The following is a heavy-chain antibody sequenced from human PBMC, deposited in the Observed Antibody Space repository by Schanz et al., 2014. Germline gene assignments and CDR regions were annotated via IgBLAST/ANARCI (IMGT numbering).Heavy chain of an antibody. D-gene: IGHD6-19*01. CDR1: GFTFSTYW. CDR2: INSDGTTT. CDR3: AKDLISGWSGFDY. Sequence: EVQLVESGGGLVQPGGSLRLSCAASGFTFSTYWMHWVRQAPGKGLVWVSHINSDGTTTTYADSVKGRFTISRDNAENTLYLQMNSLRVEDTAVYYCAKDLISGWSGFDYWGQGTLVTDSS. J-gene: IGHJ4*02. V-gene: IGHV3-74*01.